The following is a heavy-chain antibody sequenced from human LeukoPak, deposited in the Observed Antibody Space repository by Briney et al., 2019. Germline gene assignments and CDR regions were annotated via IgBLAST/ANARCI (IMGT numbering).Heavy chain of an antibody. J-gene: IGHJ3*01. CDR3: ARGLGTAVAGTSV. Sequence: GSLRLSCAASGFIFKDFSMNWVRQAPVRGLEWISYISSSGAKISYADSVKGRFTISRDNSKNTVYLQMNSLRPEDTAVYYCARGLGTAVAGTSVWGQGTMVTVSS. CDR2: ISSSGAKI. D-gene: IGHD6-19*01. V-gene: IGHV3-48*01. CDR1: GFIFKDFS.